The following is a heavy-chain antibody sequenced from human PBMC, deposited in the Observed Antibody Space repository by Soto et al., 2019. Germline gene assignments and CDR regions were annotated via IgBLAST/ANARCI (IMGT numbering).Heavy chain of an antibody. CDR2: ISSSSSYI. V-gene: IGHV3-21*01. CDR1: GFTFSSYS. D-gene: IGHD3-10*01. J-gene: IGHJ4*02. CDR3: ARSGESGSYYNPFHY. Sequence: PGGSLRLSCAASGFTFSSYSMNWVRQAPGKGLEWVSSISSSSSYIYYADSVKGRFTISRDNAKNSLYLQMNSLRAEDTAVYYCARSGESGSYYNPFHYWGQGTLVTVSS.